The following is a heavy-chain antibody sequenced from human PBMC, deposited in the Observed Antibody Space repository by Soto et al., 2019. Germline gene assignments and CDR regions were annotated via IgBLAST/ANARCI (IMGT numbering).Heavy chain of an antibody. CDR3: ARDADYPDGTGYSRAWYYYPIDV. CDR1: GFTFNTYA. V-gene: IGHV3-23*01. J-gene: IGHJ6*02. CDR2: ISASGDST. D-gene: IGHD3-10*01. Sequence: GGSLRLSCAASGFTFNTYAMGWVRQAPGKGLEWVSSISASGDSTYYVDSVKGRFTISRDNSKNTLYLQMKSLRVGDTAVYYCARDADYPDGTGYSRAWYYYPIDVWGPGTTVTVYS.